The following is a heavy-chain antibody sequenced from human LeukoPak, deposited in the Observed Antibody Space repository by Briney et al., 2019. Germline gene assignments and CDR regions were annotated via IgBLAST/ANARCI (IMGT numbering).Heavy chain of an antibody. J-gene: IGHJ6*02. CDR3: ARFYYGSGSFSWYYYYDLDV. CDR1: GYTFTSYD. V-gene: IGHV1-8*01. D-gene: IGHD3-10*01. CDR2: MNPNSGST. Sequence: ASVKVSCKASGYTFTSYDINWVRQATGQGLEWMGWMNPNSGSTGYAQKFQGRVTTTRNTSISTAYMELSSLRSEDTAVYYCARFYYGSGSFSWYYYYDLDVWGQGTTVTVSS.